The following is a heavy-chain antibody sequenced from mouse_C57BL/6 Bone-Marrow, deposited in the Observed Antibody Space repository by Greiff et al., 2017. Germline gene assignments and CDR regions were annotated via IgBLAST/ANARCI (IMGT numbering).Heavy chain of an antibody. D-gene: IGHD2-3*01. CDR1: GFNIKDDY. Sequence: EVQLQQSGAELVRPGASVKLSCTASGFNIKDDYIHWVKQRPEQGLEWIGWIDPEIGDTEYASKFQGKATITSDTSSNTGYLQLSRLTAKDTAVYYCSSFDGNYIDFWGQGTPLTVAS. J-gene: IGHJ2*01. V-gene: IGHV14-4*01. CDR3: SSFDGNYIDF. CDR2: IDPEIGDT.